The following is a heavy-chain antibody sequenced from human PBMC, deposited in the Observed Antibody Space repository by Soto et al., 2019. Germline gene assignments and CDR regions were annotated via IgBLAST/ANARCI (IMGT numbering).Heavy chain of an antibody. V-gene: IGHV3-23*01. Sequence: GGSLRLSCAASGFTFSNYAMSWVRQAPGKGLEWVSSLSGSDGSTYYADSVKGRFTISRDNSKNTLYLQMNSLRAEDTAVYYCAKHSGTYSRYGMDVWGQGTTVTVSS. CDR1: GFTFSNYA. CDR3: AKHSGTYSRYGMDV. J-gene: IGHJ6*02. D-gene: IGHD5-18*01. CDR2: LSGSDGST.